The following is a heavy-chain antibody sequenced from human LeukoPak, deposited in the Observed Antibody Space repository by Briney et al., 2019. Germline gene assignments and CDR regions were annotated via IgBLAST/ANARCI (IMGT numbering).Heavy chain of an antibody. CDR1: GGTFSSYA. V-gene: IGHV1-69*06. J-gene: IGHJ4*02. D-gene: IGHD2-2*01. CDR2: IIPIFGTA. Sequence: GASVKVSCKASGGTFSSYAISWVRQAPGQGLERMGGIIPIFGTANYAQKFQGRVTITADKSTSTAYMELSSLRSEDTAVYYCARAELGYCSSTSCYAFDYWGQGTLVTVS. CDR3: ARAELGYCSSTSCYAFDY.